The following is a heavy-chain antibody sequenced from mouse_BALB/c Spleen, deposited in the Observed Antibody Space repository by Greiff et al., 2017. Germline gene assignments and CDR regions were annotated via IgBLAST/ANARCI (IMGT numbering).Heavy chain of an antibody. D-gene: IGHD1-1*01. CDR2: ISDGGSYT. Sequence: DVKLVESGGGLVKPGGSLKLSCAASGFTFSDYYMYWVRQTPEKRLELVTTISDGGSYTYYPDSVKGRFTISRDNAKNNLYLQMSSLKSEDTAMYYCARDLRYYGSSYVGWGQGTLVTVSA. V-gene: IGHV5-4*02. CDR1: GFTFSDYY. CDR3: ARDLRYYGSSYVG. J-gene: IGHJ3*01.